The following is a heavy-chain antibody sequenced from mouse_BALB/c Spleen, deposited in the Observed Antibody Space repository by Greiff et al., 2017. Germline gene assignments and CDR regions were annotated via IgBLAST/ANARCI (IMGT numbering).Heavy chain of an antibody. V-gene: IGHV2-2*02. J-gene: IGHJ4*01. Sequence: VQLQQSGPGLVQPSGFSLTSYGVHWVRQSPGKGLEWLGVIWSGGSTDYNAAFISRLSISKDNSKSQVFFKMNSLQANDTAIYYCARKGNRFFYYAMDYWGQGTSVTVSS. CDR2: IWSGGST. CDR1: GFSLTSYG. CDR3: ARKGNRFFYYAMDY. D-gene: IGHD2-1*01.